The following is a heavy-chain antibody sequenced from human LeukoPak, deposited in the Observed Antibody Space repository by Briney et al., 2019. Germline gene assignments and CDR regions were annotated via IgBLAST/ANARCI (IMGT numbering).Heavy chain of an antibody. D-gene: IGHD3-16*02. CDR1: GFTFSDYY. V-gene: IGHV3-11*04. CDR3: ARDRGYYDYVWGSYRQGDAFDI. CDR2: ISSSGSTI. Sequence: GGSLRLSCAASGFTFSDYYMSWIRQAPGKGLEWVSYISSSGSTIYYADSVKGRFTISRDNAKNSLYLQMSSLRAEDTAVYYCARDRGYYDYVWGSYRQGDAFDIWGQGTMVTVSS. J-gene: IGHJ3*02.